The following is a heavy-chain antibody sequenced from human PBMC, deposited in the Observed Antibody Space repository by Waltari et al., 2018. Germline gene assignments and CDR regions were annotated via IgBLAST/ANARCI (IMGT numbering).Heavy chain of an antibody. CDR2: MKQDGSEK. J-gene: IGHJ4*02. V-gene: IGHV3-7*01. CDR3: ARDHWGPGDY. D-gene: IGHD3-16*01. CDR1: GFTFSDHW. Sequence: EVQLVESGGGLVQPGGSLRLPCVASGFTFSDHWMSWVRQAPGKGLEWVANMKQDGSEKYYVDSVKGRFTISRDNAKNSLYLQMNSLRVEDTAIYYCARDHWGPGDYWGQGTLVTVS.